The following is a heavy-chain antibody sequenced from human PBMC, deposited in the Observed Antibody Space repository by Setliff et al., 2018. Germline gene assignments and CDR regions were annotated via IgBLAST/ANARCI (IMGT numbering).Heavy chain of an antibody. CDR1: GASVRTYY. CDR3: ARSVDPDV. J-gene: IGHJ6*04. V-gene: IGHV4-4*08. CDR2: IYGMGET. Sequence: SETLSLTCTVSGASVRTYYWTWIRQPPGKGLEWIGNIYGMGETKYHPSLKSRVTMSLDKTKNAFSLRLTSVTAADTGVYFCARSVDPDVWGKGTTVTVSS.